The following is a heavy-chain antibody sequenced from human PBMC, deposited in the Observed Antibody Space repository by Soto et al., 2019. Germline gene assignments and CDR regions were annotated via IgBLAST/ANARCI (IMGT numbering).Heavy chain of an antibody. J-gene: IGHJ4*02. V-gene: IGHV3-23*01. Sequence: EVQLLESGGGLVQPGGSLRLSCAASGFTFRNYAMSWARQAPGKGLEWVSAISGSGGTTHYADSVKGRFTISRDNSKNTLYLQMNSLRVEYTAVYYCAKDLSSTSCYAFDYWGQGSLVTVSS. CDR3: AKDLSSTSCYAFDY. CDR1: GFTFRNYA. CDR2: ISGSGGTT. D-gene: IGHD2-2*01.